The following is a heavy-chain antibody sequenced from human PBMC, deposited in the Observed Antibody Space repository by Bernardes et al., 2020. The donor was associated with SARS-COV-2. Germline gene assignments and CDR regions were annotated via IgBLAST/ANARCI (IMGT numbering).Heavy chain of an antibody. CDR3: ARGASSGYRIDY. CDR1: GFTVSRYW. D-gene: IGHD3-22*01. Sequence: GGCLRPSRAAPGFTVSRYWMHWVRPIPGRGLVWPSRISTDGRTTNYADSVEGRFTISRDNAKNTLWLQMNSLGADDTAVYYCARGASSGYRIDYWGPGTLVTVSS. V-gene: IGHV3-74*01. J-gene: IGHJ4*02. CDR2: ISTDGRTT.